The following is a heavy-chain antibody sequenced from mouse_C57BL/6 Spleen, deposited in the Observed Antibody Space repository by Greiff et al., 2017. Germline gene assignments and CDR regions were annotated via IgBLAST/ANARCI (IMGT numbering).Heavy chain of an antibody. J-gene: IGHJ4*01. Sequence: QVQLKQPGAELVMPGASVKLSCKASGYTFTSYWMHWVKQRPGQGLEWIGEIDPSDSYTNYNQKFKGKSTLTVDKSSSTAYMQLSSLTSEDSAVYYCARGRDYDEYAMDYWGQGTSVTVSS. CDR1: GYTFTSYW. CDR2: IDPSDSYT. D-gene: IGHD2-4*01. V-gene: IGHV1-69*01. CDR3: ARGRDYDEYAMDY.